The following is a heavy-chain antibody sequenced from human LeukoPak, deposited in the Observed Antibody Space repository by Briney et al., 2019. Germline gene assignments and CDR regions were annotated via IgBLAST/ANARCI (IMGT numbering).Heavy chain of an antibody. V-gene: IGHV3-30-3*01. CDR3: ARAHDYGDYYFDY. CDR1: GFTFSSYA. Sequence: PGGSLTLSCAASGFTFSSYAMHWVRQAPGKGLEWVAVISFDGSDKYYADSVKGRFTTSRDNSTNTLYLQMNSLRAENTAVYYCARAHDYGDYYFDYWGQGTLVTVSS. CDR2: ISFDGSDK. J-gene: IGHJ4*02. D-gene: IGHD4-17*01.